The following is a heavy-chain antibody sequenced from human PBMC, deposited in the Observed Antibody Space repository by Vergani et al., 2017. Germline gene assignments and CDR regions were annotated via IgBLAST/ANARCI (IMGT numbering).Heavy chain of an antibody. CDR2: ISGSGGST. CDR1: GFTFSSYA. J-gene: IGHJ6*02. Sequence: EVQLLESGGGLVQPGGSLRLSCAASGFTFSSYAMSWVRQAPGKGLEWVSAISGSGGSTYYADSVKGRFTISRDNAKNTLYLQMNSLRAEDTSVYYCAKAPNGYYGMDVWGQGTTVTVSS. CDR3: AKAPNGYYGMDV. D-gene: IGHD2-8*01. V-gene: IGHV3-23*01.